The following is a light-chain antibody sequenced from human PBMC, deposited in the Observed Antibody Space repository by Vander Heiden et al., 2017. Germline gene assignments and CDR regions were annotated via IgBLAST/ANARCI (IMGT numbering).Light chain of an antibody. CDR3: QVSDSTGDHLVV. Sequence: SYVLTQSPPVSLAPGQTPSITPGGHDTESKDVHWYQQTPAQAPVLVLYDDNDRPSGIPERFSGSNSGNTATLTISRVEAGDEADYYCQVSDSTGDHLVVFGGGTKLTVL. CDR2: DDN. V-gene: IGLV3-21*02. CDR1: DTESKD. J-gene: IGLJ2*01.